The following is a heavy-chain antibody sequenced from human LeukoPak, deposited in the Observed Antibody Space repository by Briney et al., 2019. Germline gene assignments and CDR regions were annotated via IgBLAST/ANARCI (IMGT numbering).Heavy chain of an antibody. J-gene: IGHJ4*02. CDR2: INHSGST. V-gene: IGHV4-34*01. Sequence: SETLSLTCTVYGGSFSGYYWNWIRQPPGKGLEWIGEINHSGSTNYNPSLKSRVTISVDTSKNQFSLKLSSVTAADTAVYYCARARGVGYCSGGSCRYPLRYYFDYWGQGTLVTVSS. CDR1: GGSFSGYY. D-gene: IGHD2-15*01. CDR3: ARARGVGYCSGGSCRYPLRYYFDY.